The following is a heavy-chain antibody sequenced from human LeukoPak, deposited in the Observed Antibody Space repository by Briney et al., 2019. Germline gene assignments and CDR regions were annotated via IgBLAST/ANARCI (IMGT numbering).Heavy chain of an antibody. CDR1: GFTVSSNY. CDR2: IYSGGST. CDR3: ARDPSIFIKARAHFDI. J-gene: IGHJ3*02. D-gene: IGHD3-9*01. Sequence: GSLRLSCAASGFTVSSNYMSWVRQAPGKGLEWVSVIYSGGSTYYADSVKGRFTISRDNSKNTLYLQMNSLRAEDTAVYYCARDPSIFIKARAHFDIWGQGTMVTVSS. V-gene: IGHV3-66*01.